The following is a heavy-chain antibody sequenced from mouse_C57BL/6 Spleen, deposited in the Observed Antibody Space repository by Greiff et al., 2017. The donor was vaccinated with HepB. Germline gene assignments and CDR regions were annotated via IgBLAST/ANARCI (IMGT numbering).Heavy chain of an antibody. V-gene: IGHV1-26*01. Sequence: EVQLQQSGPELVKPGASVKISCKASGYTFTDYYMNWVKQSHGKSLEWIGDINPNNGGTSYNQKFKGKATLTVDKSSSTAYMELRSLTSEDSAVYYCARLLTGTGWFAYWGQGTLVTVSA. CDR2: INPNNGGT. D-gene: IGHD4-1*01. CDR3: ARLLTGTGWFAY. J-gene: IGHJ3*01. CDR1: GYTFTDYY.